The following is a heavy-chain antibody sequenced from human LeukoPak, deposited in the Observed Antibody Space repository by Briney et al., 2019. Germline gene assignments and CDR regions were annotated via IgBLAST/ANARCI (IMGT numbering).Heavy chain of an antibody. CDR1: GFTFSSYS. V-gene: IGHV3-48*01. CDR2: ISSSSTI. Sequence: GGSLRLSCAASGFTFSSYSMNWVRQAPGKGLEWVSYISSSSTIYYADSVKGRFTISRDNAKNSLYLQMNSLRAEDTAVYYCAREGYYYDSSGYHDYWGQGTLVTVSS. D-gene: IGHD3-22*01. J-gene: IGHJ4*02. CDR3: AREGYYYDSSGYHDY.